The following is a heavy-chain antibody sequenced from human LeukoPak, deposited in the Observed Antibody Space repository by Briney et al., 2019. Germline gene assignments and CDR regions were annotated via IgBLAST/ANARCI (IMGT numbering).Heavy chain of an antibody. D-gene: IGHD6-13*01. CDR3: ARGEGSSWYTGDY. V-gene: IGHV4-39*01. CDR1: GGSISSSSYY. Sequence: SETLSLTCTVSGGSISSSSYYWAWIRQPPGKGLEWIGSIYYSGSTYYNPSLKSRVTISVDTSKNQFSLKLSSVTAADTAVYYCARGEGSSWYTGDYWGQGTLVTVSS. J-gene: IGHJ4*02. CDR2: IYYSGST.